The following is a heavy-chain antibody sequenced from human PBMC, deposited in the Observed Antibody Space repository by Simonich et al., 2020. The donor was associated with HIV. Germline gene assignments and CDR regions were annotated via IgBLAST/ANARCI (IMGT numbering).Heavy chain of an antibody. CDR3: ARRDRELILYFDY. CDR1: GGSFSGYY. Sequence: QVQLQQWGAGLLKPSETLSLTCAVYGGSFSGYYWSWIRQPPGKGMEWIGEINHSGITNYNSSLNRRATISVDKSKNQFSLKLSSVTAADTAIYYCARRDRELILYFDYWGQGNLVTVSS. J-gene: IGHJ4*02. V-gene: IGHV4-34*01. CDR2: INHSGIT. D-gene: IGHD3-3*01.